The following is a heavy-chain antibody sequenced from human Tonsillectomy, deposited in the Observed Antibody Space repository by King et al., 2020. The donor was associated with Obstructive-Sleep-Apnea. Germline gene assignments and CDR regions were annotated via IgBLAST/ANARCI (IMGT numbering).Heavy chain of an antibody. V-gene: IGHV1-2*02. J-gene: IGHJ6*02. Sequence: QLVQSGAEVRKPGASVKVSCKASGYTFTGYYMHWVRRAPGQGLEWMGWINPNSGDTKYAQKFQGRVTMTRDTSISTAYMEVRRLRSDDTAVYYCATEVAGTYYSHGLDVWGQGTTVTVSS. CDR2: INPNSGDT. CDR1: GYTFTGYY. D-gene: IGHD6-19*01. CDR3: ATEVAGTYYSHGLDV.